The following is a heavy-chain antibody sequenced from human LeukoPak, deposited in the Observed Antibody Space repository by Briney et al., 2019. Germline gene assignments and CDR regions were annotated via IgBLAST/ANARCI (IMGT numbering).Heavy chain of an antibody. D-gene: IGHD5-12*01. J-gene: IGHJ6*02. CDR1: GFTFSNYW. CDR2: IKYDGSEK. CDR3: ARGRGYGGYDNLYYGMDV. Sequence: TGGSLRLSCAASGFTFSNYWMSWVRQAPGKGLEWVANIKYDGSEKYYVDSVKGRFTISRDNAKNSLFLQMNSLRAEDTAVYYCARGRGYGGYDNLYYGMDVWGQGTTVTVSS. V-gene: IGHV3-7*01.